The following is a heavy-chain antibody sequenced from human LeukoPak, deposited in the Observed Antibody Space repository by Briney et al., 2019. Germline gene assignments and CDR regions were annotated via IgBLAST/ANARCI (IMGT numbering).Heavy chain of an antibody. D-gene: IGHD3-10*01. CDR3: ATPHGYYGSGIRGAYFDY. CDR1: GFTFSSYA. CDR2: ISYDGSNK. V-gene: IGHV3-30-3*01. Sequence: GGSLRLSCAASGFTFSSYAMHWVRQAPGKGLEWVAVISYDGSNKYYADSVKGRFTISRDNSKNTLYLQMNSLRAEDTAVYYCATPHGYYGSGIRGAYFDYWGQGTLVTVSS. J-gene: IGHJ4*02.